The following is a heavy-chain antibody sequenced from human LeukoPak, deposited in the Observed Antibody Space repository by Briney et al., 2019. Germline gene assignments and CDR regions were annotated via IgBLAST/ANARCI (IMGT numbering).Heavy chain of an antibody. J-gene: IGHJ4*02. CDR3: ARDGPYDILTGPFDY. CDR1: GFAFSSYA. V-gene: IGHV3-30*04. CDR2: ISYDGSNK. Sequence: GGSLRLSCAASGFAFSSYAMHWVRQAPGKGLEWVAVISYDGSNKYYADSVKGRFTISRDNSKNTLYLQMNSLRAEDTAVYYCARDGPYDILTGPFDYWGQGTLVTVSS. D-gene: IGHD3-9*01.